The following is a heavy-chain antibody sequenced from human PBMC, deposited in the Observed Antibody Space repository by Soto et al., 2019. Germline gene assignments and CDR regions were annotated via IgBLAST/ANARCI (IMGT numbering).Heavy chain of an antibody. CDR3: ARAGSGYYH. Sequence: EVQLVESGGGLVQPGGSLRLSCAASGFTFSSYSMNWFRQAPGRGLEWVSYISSSSSTIYYADSVKGRYTISRDNAKNSLYLQMTTLRAEDTAVYYCARAGSGYYHWGQGTLVTVSS. CDR1: GFTFSSYS. V-gene: IGHV3-48*01. CDR2: ISSSSSTI. J-gene: IGHJ5*02. D-gene: IGHD3-22*01.